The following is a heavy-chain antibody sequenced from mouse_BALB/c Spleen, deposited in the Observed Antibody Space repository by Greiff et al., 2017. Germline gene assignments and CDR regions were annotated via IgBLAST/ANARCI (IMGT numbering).Heavy chain of an antibody. CDR3: ARVSIYYDYDWFAY. Sequence: EVKVVESGGGLVQPGGSLRLSCATSGFTFTDYYMSWVRQPPGKALEWLGFIRNKANGYTTEYSASVKGRFTISRDNSQSILYLQMNTLRAEDSATYYCARVSIYYDYDWFAYWGQGTLVTVSA. CDR2: IRNKANGYTT. D-gene: IGHD2-4*01. V-gene: IGHV7-3*02. J-gene: IGHJ3*01. CDR1: GFTFTDYY.